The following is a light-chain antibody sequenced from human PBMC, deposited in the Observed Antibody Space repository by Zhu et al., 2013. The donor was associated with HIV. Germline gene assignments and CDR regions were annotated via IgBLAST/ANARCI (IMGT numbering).Light chain of an antibody. CDR2: GAS. CDR3: QQYNNFPT. CDR1: QSLSSN. V-gene: IGKV3-15*01. J-gene: IGKJ2*01. Sequence: EIVMTQSPATLSVSPGERATLSCRASQSLSSNLAWYQQKPGQAPRLLIYGASTRATGIPARFSGSGSGTEFTLTISSLQSEDFAVYYCQQYNNFPTFGQGTKLEIK.